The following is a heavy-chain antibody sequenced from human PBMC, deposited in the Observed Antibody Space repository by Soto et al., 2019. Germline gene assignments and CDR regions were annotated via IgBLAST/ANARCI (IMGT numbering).Heavy chain of an antibody. CDR3: ASLSKVVSAIPPYNWFDL. CDR1: GFTFSSYS. D-gene: IGHD2-21*02. Sequence: EVQLVESGGGLVQPGGSLRLSCAASGFTFSSYSMNWVRQAPGKGLEWVSYISSSSSTIYYADSVKGRFTISRDNAKNSLYLQMNSLRDEDTAVYYCASLSKVVSAIPPYNWFDLWGQGTLVTVSS. J-gene: IGHJ5*02. CDR2: ISSSSSTI. V-gene: IGHV3-48*02.